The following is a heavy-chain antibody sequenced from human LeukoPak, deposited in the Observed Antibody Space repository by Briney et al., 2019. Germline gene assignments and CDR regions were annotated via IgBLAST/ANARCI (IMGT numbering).Heavy chain of an antibody. CDR3: AKDEGFAFDI. J-gene: IGHJ3*02. CDR2: ISWNSGSI. V-gene: IGHV3-9*01. Sequence: GGSLRLSCAASGFTFDDYAMHWVRQVPGKGLEWVSGISWNSGSIGYADSVKGRFTISRDNAKNSLYLQMNSLRAEDTALYYCAKDEGFAFDIWGQGTMVTVSS. CDR1: GFTFDDYA.